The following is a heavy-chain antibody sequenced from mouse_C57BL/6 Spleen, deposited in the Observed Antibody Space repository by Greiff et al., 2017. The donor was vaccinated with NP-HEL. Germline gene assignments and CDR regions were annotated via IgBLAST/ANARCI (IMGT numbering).Heavy chain of an antibody. V-gene: IGHV1-22*01. CDR3: ATTTTVAEGDY. CDR2: INPNNGGN. D-gene: IGHD1-1*01. J-gene: IGHJ2*01. CDR1: GYTFTDYN. Sequence: EVQLQQSGPELVKPGASVKMSCKASGYTFTDYNMHWVKQSHGKSLEWIGYINPNNGGNSYNQKFKGKATLTVNKSSSTAYMEMRSLTSEDSAVYYCATTTTVAEGDYWGQSTTLTVSS.